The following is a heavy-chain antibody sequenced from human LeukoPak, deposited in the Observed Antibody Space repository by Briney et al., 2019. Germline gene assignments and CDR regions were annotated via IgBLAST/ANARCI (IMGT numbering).Heavy chain of an antibody. CDR2: INMDGSEK. V-gene: IGHV3-7*01. J-gene: IGHJ4*02. CDR1: GFTFGNYW. Sequence: GGSLRLSCAASGFTFGNYWMSWVRQAPGKGPEWVAHINMDGSEKYYVDSVKGRFTFSRDNATNSLYLQMNSLKVEDTAVYYCARDKVTYWGPGTLVTVSS. CDR3: ARDKVTY.